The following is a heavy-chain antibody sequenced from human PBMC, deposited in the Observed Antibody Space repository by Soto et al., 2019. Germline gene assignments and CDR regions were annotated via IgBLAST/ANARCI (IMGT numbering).Heavy chain of an antibody. CDR1: GGSFSGYY. Sequence: SETLSLTCAVYGGSFSGYYWSWIRQPPGKGLEWIGEINHSGSTNYNPSLKSRVTISVDTSKNQFSLKLSSVTAADTAVYYCARGLPGIAAAGTPPGNWFDPRGQGTLVTVSS. J-gene: IGHJ5*02. CDR3: ARGLPGIAAAGTPPGNWFDP. CDR2: INHSGST. V-gene: IGHV4-34*01. D-gene: IGHD6-13*01.